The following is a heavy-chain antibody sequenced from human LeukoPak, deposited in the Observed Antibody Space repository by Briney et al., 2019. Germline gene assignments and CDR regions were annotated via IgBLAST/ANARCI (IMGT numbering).Heavy chain of an antibody. CDR1: GYTFTGYY. CDR3: ASSPGTMIVALDY. D-gene: IGHD3-22*01. V-gene: IGHV1-2*02. CDR2: TNPNSGGT. Sequence: GASVKVSCKASGYTFTGYYMHWVRQAPGQGLEWMGWTNPNSGGTNYAQKFQGRVTMTRDTSISTAYMELSRLRSDDTAVYYCASSPGTMIVALDYWGQGTLVTVSS. J-gene: IGHJ4*02.